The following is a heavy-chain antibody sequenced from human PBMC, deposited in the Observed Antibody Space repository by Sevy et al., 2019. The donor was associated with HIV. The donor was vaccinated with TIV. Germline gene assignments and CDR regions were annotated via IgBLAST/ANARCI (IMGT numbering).Heavy chain of an antibody. D-gene: IGHD3-16*01. CDR3: AKNRPPGGSLFSRHGMDV. V-gene: IGHV3-30*18. J-gene: IGHJ6*01. Sequence: GGSLRLSCAAAGFTFGTYDMHWVRQAPGKGPEWAAIISSDGSYRYYADSVRGRFSMSRDNSKNTMYLQISGLLIEDTAGYYCAKNRPPGGSLFSRHGMDVWGRGTTVTVSS. CDR2: ISSDGSYR. CDR1: GFTFGTYD.